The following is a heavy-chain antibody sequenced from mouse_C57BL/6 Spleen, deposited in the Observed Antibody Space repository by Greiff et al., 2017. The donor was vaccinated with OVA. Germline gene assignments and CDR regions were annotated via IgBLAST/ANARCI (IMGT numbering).Heavy chain of an antibody. Sequence: EVQLQQSEGGLVQPGSSMKLSCTASGFTFSDYYMAWVRQVPEKGLEWVANINYDGSSTYYLDSLKSRFIISRDNAKNILYLQMSSLKSEDTATYYCARIYYDYDGDYFDYWGQGTTLTVSS. J-gene: IGHJ2*01. D-gene: IGHD2-4*01. CDR2: INYDGSST. CDR3: ARIYYDYDGDYFDY. CDR1: GFTFSDYY. V-gene: IGHV5-16*01.